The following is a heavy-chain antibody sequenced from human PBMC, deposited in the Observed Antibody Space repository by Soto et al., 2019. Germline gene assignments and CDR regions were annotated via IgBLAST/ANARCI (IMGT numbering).Heavy chain of an antibody. CDR3: ASENWGGYYYYGMDV. Sequence: SGTVALTCAVYGGSFSGYYWSGIRQPPGKGLEWIGEINHSGSTNYNPSLKSRVTISVDTSKNQFSLKLSSVTAADTAVYYCASENWGGYYYYGMDVWGQGTTVTVS. CDR2: INHSGST. D-gene: IGHD7-27*01. V-gene: IGHV4-34*01. J-gene: IGHJ6*02. CDR1: GGSFSGYY.